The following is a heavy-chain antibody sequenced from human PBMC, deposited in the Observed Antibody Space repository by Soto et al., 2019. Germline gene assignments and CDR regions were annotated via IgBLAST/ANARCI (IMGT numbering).Heavy chain of an antibody. Sequence: QVQLQESGPGLVKPSQTLSLTCTVSGGSISSGDYYWSWIRQPPGKGLEWIGYIYYSGSTYYNPSLKSRVTISVDTPKNQFSLKLSSVTAADTAVYYCARVFDYDSNELAFDPWGQGTLVTVSS. CDR3: ARVFDYDSNELAFDP. CDR1: GGSISSGDYY. J-gene: IGHJ5*02. CDR2: IYYSGST. V-gene: IGHV4-30-4*01. D-gene: IGHD3-22*01.